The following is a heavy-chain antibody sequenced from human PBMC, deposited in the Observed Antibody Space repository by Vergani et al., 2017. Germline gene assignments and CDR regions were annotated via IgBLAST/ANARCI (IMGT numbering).Heavy chain of an antibody. CDR3: ASPRDHIVVVTALDY. V-gene: IGHV3-30-3*01. Sequence: QVQLVESGGGVVQPGRSLRLSCAASGFTFSSYAMHWVRQAPGKGLEWVAVISYDGSNKYYADSVKGRFTISRDNSKNTLYLQMNSLRAEDTAVDYCASPRDHIVVVTALDYWGQGTLVTVSS. CDR2: ISYDGSNK. CDR1: GFTFSSYA. J-gene: IGHJ4*02. D-gene: IGHD2-21*02.